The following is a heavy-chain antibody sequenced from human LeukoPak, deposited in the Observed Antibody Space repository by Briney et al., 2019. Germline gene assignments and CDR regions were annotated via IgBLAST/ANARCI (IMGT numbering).Heavy chain of an antibody. V-gene: IGHV4-61*02. Sequence: SETLSLTCTVSGGSVNSGNYYWTWIRQPAGKRLEWIGRIYTSGSTNYNPSLKSRVTISIDASDNQFSLRLTSVTAADTAVYYCTRGGELMNFWGQGTLVTVSS. CDR1: GGSVNSGNYY. CDR2: IYTSGST. CDR3: TRGGELMNF. D-gene: IGHD1-26*01. J-gene: IGHJ4*02.